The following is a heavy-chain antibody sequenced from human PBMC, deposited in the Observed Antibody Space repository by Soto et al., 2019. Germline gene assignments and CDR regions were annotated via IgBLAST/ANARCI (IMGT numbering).Heavy chain of an antibody. CDR1: VDSASSYC. D-gene: IGHD5-18*01. CDR3: ARASVDTAMVYYFDY. J-gene: IGHJ4*02. V-gene: IGHV4-59*06. CDR2: IYYSGST. Sequence: PSETLSLTCTVSVDSASSYCLSWVRQTAGKGLEWIGYIYYSGSTYYNPSLKSRVTISVDTSKNQFSLKLSSVTAADTAVYYCARASVDTAMVYYFDYWGQGTLVTVSS.